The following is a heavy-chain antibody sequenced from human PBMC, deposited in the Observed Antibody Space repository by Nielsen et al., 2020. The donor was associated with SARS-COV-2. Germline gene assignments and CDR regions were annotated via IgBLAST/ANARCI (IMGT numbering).Heavy chain of an antibody. CDR3: AREYSSGWYKTGDAFDI. CDR2: INAGNGNT. J-gene: IGHJ3*02. CDR1: GYTFTSYA. Sequence: ASVKVSCKASGYTFTSYAMHWVRQAPGQRLEWMGWINAGNGNTKYSQKFQGRVTITRDTSASTAYMELSSLRSEDTAAYYCAREYSSGWYKTGDAFDIWGQGTMVTVSS. D-gene: IGHD6-19*01. V-gene: IGHV1-3*01.